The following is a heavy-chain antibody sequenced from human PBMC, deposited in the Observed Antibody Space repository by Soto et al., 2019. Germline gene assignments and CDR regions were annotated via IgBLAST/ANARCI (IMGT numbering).Heavy chain of an antibody. J-gene: IGHJ4*02. CDR1: GDTFTGYA. V-gene: IGHV1-3*05. D-gene: IGHD6-19*01. CDR2: INAGNGNT. CDR3: ARAVSVAADFDY. Sequence: QFQLVQSGAEEKKPGASVKVSCKASGDTFTGYAMHWVRQAPGQRLEWMGWINAGNGNTKYSQKFQGRVTITRDTSASTAYMGLSSLRSEDTAVYYCARAVSVAADFDYWGQGTLVTVSS.